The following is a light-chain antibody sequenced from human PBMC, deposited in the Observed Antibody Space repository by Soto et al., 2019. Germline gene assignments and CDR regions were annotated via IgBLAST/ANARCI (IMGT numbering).Light chain of an antibody. Sequence: QSALTQPASVSGSPGQAITISCTGISSDVGGYNYVSWDQHRPGKAPQLIIYEVSYRPSGVSNRFSGSKSGNTASLTISGLQAEDEADYYCSSYTANNTRLFGTGTKVTVL. CDR1: SSDVGGYNY. V-gene: IGLV2-14*01. J-gene: IGLJ1*01. CDR3: SSYTANNTRL. CDR2: EVS.